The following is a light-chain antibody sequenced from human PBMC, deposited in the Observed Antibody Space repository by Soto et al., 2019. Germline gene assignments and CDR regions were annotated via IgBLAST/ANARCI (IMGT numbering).Light chain of an antibody. CDR1: QSVSSN. Sequence: EIVMPQSPATLSVSPGASSPLSCRASQSVSSNLAWYQQTPGQAHRLLIYGASTRATGIPARFSGSGSGTEFTLTISSLQSEDFAVYYCQQYNNWPRTVGQGNKVDIK. CDR2: GAS. V-gene: IGKV3-15*01. J-gene: IGKJ1*01. CDR3: QQYNNWPRT.